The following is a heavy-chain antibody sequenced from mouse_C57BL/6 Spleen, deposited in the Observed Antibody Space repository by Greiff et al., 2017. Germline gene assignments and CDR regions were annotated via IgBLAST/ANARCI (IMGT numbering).Heavy chain of an antibody. J-gene: IGHJ4*01. V-gene: IGHV1-52*01. Sequence: QVQLQQPGAELVRPGSSVKLSCKASGYTFTSYWMHWGKQRPIQGLEWIGNIDPSDSETHYNQKFKDKATLTVDKSSSTAYMQLSSLTSEDSAVYYCARGAQGYAMDYWGQGTSVTVSS. CDR1: GYTFTSYW. CDR3: ARGAQGYAMDY. D-gene: IGHD3-2*02. CDR2: IDPSDSET.